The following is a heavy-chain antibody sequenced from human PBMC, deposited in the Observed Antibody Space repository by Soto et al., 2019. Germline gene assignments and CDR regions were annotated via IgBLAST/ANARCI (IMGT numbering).Heavy chain of an antibody. CDR2: IKQDGSEK. CDR3: ARVTSGTAARPWWFDT. V-gene: IGHV3-7*01. CDR1: GFTFSNYW. Sequence: PGGSLRLSCAASGFTFSNYWMSWVRQAPGKGLEWVANIKQDGSEKSYVGSVKGRFTISRDNAKTSLYLQMDSLRAEDTAVYYCARVTSGTAARPWWFDTWGQGTLVTVSS. J-gene: IGHJ5*02. D-gene: IGHD6-6*01.